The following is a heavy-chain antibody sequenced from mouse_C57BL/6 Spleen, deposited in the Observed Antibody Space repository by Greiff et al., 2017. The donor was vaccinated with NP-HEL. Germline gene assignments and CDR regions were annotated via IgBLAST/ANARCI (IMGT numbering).Heavy chain of an antibody. CDR3: ASYDGYY. J-gene: IGHJ3*01. CDR1: GYTFTSYW. V-gene: IGHV1-69*01. Sequence: QVQLQQSGAELVMPGASVKLSCKASGYTFTSYWMHWVKQRPGQGLEWIGEIDPSDSYTNYNQKFKGKSTLTVDKSSSTAYMQLSSLTSEDSAVYYCASYDGYYWGQGTLVTVSA. D-gene: IGHD2-3*01. CDR2: IDPSDSYT.